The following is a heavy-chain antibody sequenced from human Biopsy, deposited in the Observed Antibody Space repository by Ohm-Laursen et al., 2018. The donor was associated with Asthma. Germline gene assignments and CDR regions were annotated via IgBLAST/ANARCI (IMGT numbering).Heavy chain of an antibody. CDR1: GFSFSNFA. V-gene: IGHV3-30*01. CDR3: ARAISSSWWAVEY. Sequence: SSLRLSCAAFGFSFSNFAIHWVRQAPGKGLEWVGVISKDASTQDFADSVKGRFTISRDNSKNTLYLQMNSLRAEDTAVYYCARAISSSWWAVEYWGQGTLVTVSS. J-gene: IGHJ4*02. CDR2: ISKDASTQ. D-gene: IGHD6-6*01.